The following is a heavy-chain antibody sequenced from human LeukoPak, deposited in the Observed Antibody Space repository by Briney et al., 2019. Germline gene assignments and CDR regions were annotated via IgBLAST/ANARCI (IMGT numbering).Heavy chain of an antibody. V-gene: IGHV1-18*01. D-gene: IGHD3-16*01. CDR2: NSGYNGNT. Sequence: ASVKVSCKASGYTFTNYGINWVRQAPGQGLEWMGWNSGYNGNTDYAQKLQGRVTMTTDTSTSTAYMELRSLRSDDTAVYYCARGGFYRTGDAFDIWGQGTMVIVSS. CDR3: ARGGFYRTGDAFDI. CDR1: GYTFTNYG. J-gene: IGHJ3*02.